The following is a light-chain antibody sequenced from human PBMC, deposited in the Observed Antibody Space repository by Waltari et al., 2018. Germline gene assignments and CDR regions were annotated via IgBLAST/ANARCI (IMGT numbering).Light chain of an antibody. CDR1: QCLLHQNGNNY. V-gene: IGKV2-28*01. Sequence: DIVVTQSPLSLPVTPGEPASISCRSSQCLLHQNGNNYLDWYLQKPGQSPQLLIYLGSNRASGVPDRFSGSGSGTDFTLRISRVEAEDVGVYYCMQSLQTLWTFGPGTKVEIK. CDR2: LGS. J-gene: IGKJ1*01. CDR3: MQSLQTLWT.